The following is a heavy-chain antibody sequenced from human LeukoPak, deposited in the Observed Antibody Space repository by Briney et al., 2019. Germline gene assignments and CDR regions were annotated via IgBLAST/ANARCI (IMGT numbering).Heavy chain of an antibody. V-gene: IGHV5-51*01. CDR1: GYRFTSYW. J-gene: IGHJ6*03. D-gene: IGHD6-13*01. Sequence: GESLKISCKGSGYRFTSYWIGWVRQMPGKGLEWMGIIYPGDSDTRYSPSFQGQVTISADKSISTAYLQWSSLKASDTAMYYCARHRRIAAAGTNYYYYMDVWGKGTTVTVSS. CDR2: IYPGDSDT. CDR3: ARHRRIAAAGTNYYYYMDV.